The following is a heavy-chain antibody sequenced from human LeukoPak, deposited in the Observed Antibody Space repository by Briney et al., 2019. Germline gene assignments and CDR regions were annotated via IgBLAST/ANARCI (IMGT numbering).Heavy chain of an antibody. CDR2: IYYSGST. CDR1: GGSISSSSYY. Sequence: SETLSLTRTVSGGSISSSSYYWGWIRQPPGKGLEWIGSIYYSGSTYYNPSLKSRVTISVDTSKNQFSLKLSSVTAADTAVYYCARHPYSYGSSDYWGQGTLVTVSS. V-gene: IGHV4-39*01. CDR3: ARHPYSYGSSDY. D-gene: IGHD5-18*01. J-gene: IGHJ4*02.